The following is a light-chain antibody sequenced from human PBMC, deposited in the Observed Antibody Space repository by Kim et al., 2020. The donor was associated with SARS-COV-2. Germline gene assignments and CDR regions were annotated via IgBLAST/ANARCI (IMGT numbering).Light chain of an antibody. CDR3: QQYDDLVV. J-gene: IGKJ5*01. Sequence: ASVGDRVTITCQASQDINTSLNWYRQKTGKVPKLLIYDASNPDTGVPSRFSGVGSGTHFTLTISSLEPEDFATYYCQQYDDLVVFGQGTRLEIK. V-gene: IGKV1-33*01. CDR1: QDINTS. CDR2: DAS.